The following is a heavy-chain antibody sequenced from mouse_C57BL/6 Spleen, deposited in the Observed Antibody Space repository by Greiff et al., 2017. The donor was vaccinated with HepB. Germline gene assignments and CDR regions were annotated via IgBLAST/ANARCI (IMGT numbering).Heavy chain of an antibody. J-gene: IGHJ2*01. CDR1: CFTFPSYW. Sequence: QVPLQQPGAELVRPGSSVQLSCPASCFTFPSYWLHCVQQRPIQDLEWIGNIDPSDSETHYNQKFKDKATLTVDKSSSTAYMQLSSLTSEDSAVYYCARSGDDYFDYWGQGTTLTVSS. CDR3: ARSGDDYFDY. D-gene: IGHD3-1*01. V-gene: IGHV1-52*01. CDR2: IDPSDSET.